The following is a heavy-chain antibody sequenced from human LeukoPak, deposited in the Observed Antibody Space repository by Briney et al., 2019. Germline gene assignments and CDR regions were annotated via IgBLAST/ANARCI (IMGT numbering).Heavy chain of an antibody. V-gene: IGHV3-74*01. CDR1: GFTLSTYW. J-gene: IGHJ4*02. Sequence: PGGSLRLSCAASGFTLSTYWMHWVRQAPGKGLVWVARINSDGSSIIYADSVKGRFTISRDNSKNTLYLQMNSLRAEDTAVYYCAKDGPNYYDSSAYYEYYDYWGQGTLVTVSS. D-gene: IGHD3-22*01. CDR3: AKDGPNYYDSSAYYEYYDY. CDR2: INSDGSSI.